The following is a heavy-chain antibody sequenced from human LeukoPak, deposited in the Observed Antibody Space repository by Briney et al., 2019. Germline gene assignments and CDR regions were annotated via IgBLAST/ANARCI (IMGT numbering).Heavy chain of an antibody. CDR2: IKQEGSEK. CDR1: GFTFSSYW. CDR3: ARHPAMEWCYYYYYMDV. J-gene: IGHJ6*03. Sequence: GGSLRLACAAAGFTFSSYWMSWVRQAAGKVLEWVANIKQEGSEKYYGDSGKGRFTIARDNAKNSLYLQMNSLRAEDTAVYYCARHPAMEWCYYYYYMDVWGKGTTVTVSS. D-gene: IGHD5-18*01. V-gene: IGHV3-7*01.